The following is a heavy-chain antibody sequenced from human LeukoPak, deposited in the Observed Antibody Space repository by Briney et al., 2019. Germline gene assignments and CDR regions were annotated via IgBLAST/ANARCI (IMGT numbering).Heavy chain of an antibody. CDR1: GFAFSTYW. CDR2: ISQDGRHR. D-gene: IGHD1-26*01. J-gene: IGHJ5*02. Sequence: GGSLRLSCVASGFAFSTYWMTWVRQAPGKGLEWVANISQDGRHRYFVNSVEGRFRISRDNAKNSLYLQIDSLRADDTAVYYCARGGRGWFDPWGQGTLVTVSS. CDR3: ARGGRGWFDP. V-gene: IGHV3-7*01.